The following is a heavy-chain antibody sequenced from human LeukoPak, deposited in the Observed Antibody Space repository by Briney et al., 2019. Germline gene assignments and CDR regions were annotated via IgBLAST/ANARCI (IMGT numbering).Heavy chain of an antibody. CDR1: GGSFSGYY. CDR2: INHSGST. J-gene: IGHJ5*02. V-gene: IGHV4-34*01. CDR3: ARGLDYSNYFNWFDP. Sequence: PSETLSLTCAVYGGSFSGYYWSWIRQPPGKGLEWIGEINHSGSTNYNPSLKSRVTISVDTSKNQFSLKLSSVTAADTAVYYCARGLDYSNYFNWFDPWGQGTLVTVSS. D-gene: IGHD4-11*01.